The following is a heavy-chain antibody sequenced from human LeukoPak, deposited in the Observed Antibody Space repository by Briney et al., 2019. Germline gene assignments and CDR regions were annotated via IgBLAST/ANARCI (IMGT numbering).Heavy chain of an antibody. J-gene: IGHJ4*02. CDR3: ARHDIAVAGKFDY. CDR2: INHSGST. Sequence: PSETLSLTCAVYGGSFSGYYWSWIRQPPGKGLEWIGEINHSGSTNYNPSLKSRVTISVDTSKNQFSLKLSSVTAADTAVYYCARHDIAVAGKFDYWGQGTLVTVSS. V-gene: IGHV4-34*01. D-gene: IGHD6-19*01. CDR1: GGSFSGYY.